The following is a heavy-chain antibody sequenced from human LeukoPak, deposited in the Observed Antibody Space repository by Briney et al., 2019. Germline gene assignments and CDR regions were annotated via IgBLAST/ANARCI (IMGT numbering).Heavy chain of an antibody. Sequence: SETLSLTCAVYGGSFSGYYWSWIRQPAGKGLEWIGRIYTSGSTNYNPSLKSRVTMSVDTSKNQFSLKLSSVTAADTAVYYCARDYGDYVFCYWGQGTLVTVSS. CDR2: IYTSGST. J-gene: IGHJ4*02. CDR3: ARDYGDYVFCY. V-gene: IGHV4-59*10. CDR1: GGSFSGYY. D-gene: IGHD4-17*01.